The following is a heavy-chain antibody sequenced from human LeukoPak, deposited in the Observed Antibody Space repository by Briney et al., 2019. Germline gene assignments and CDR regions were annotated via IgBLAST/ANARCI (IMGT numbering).Heavy chain of an antibody. CDR2: ISPGSSYK. CDR3: ATERLGIFEF. J-gene: IGHJ4*02. V-gene: IGHV3-11*05. Sequence: GGSLRLSCTASTFTFSDDYMGWIRQAPGKGPEWVSSISPGSSYKFCADSVEGRFTISRDDAKNSVYLQMNNLRGDDTAVYYCATERLGIFEFWGQGSLVTVSS. CDR1: TFTFSDDY. D-gene: IGHD3-3*01.